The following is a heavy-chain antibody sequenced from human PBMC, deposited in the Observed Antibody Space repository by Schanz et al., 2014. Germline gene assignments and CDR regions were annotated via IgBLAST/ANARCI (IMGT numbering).Heavy chain of an antibody. CDR2: INPSGGST. J-gene: IGHJ4*02. Sequence: QVQLVQSGAEVKKPGASVKVSCKASGGTFSSYTINWVRQAPGQGLEWMGIINPSGGSTSYAQKFQGRVTMTRDTSTSTVYMELSSLRSEDTAVYYCARDGEAAAGCDYWGQGTLVTVSS. CDR3: ARDGEAAAGCDY. D-gene: IGHD6-13*01. V-gene: IGHV1-46*03. CDR1: GGTFSSYT.